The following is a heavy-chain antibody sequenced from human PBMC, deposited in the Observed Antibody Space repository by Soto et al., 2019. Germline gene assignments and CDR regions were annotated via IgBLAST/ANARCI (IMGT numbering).Heavy chain of an antibody. CDR3: ARPTYYYDSSGYFGAFDI. V-gene: IGHV2-70*11. J-gene: IGHJ3*02. CDR1: GFSLSTSGMC. CDR2: IDWDDDK. D-gene: IGHD3-22*01. Sequence: SGPTLVNPAQTLTLTCTFSGFSLSTSGMCVSWIRQPPGKALEWLARIDWDDDKYYSTSLKTRLTISKDTSKNQVVLTMTNMDPVDTATYYCARPTYYYDSSGYFGAFDIWGQGTMVTVSS.